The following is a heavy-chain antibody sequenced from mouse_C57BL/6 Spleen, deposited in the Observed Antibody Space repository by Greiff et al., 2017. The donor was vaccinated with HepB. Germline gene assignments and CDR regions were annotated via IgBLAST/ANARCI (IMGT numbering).Heavy chain of an antibody. Sequence: QVQLQQPGAELVRPGSSVKLSCKASGYTFTSYWMHWVKQRPIQGLEWIGNIDPSDSETHYNQKYKDKGTLTVDKYYSTAYMQLSSLTSEYSAVYYCARGGLTGTYAMDYWGQGTSVTVSS. V-gene: IGHV1-52*01. D-gene: IGHD4-1*01. CDR3: ARGGLTGTYAMDY. CDR2: IDPSDSET. CDR1: GYTFTSYW. J-gene: IGHJ4*01.